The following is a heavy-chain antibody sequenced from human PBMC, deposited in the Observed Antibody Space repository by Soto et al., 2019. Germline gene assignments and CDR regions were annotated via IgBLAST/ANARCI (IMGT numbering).Heavy chain of an antibody. J-gene: IGHJ5*02. CDR2: INPNSGNT. CDR1: GYIFTNYD. V-gene: IGHV1-8*01. D-gene: IGHD6-13*01. CDR3: ARDVAAAAP. Sequence: ASVKVSCKASGYIFTNYDINWLRQATGQGLEYLGWINPNSGNTGYVQKFKGRVTITRNTSVSTAYMELSSLRSEDTAVYYCARDVAAAAPWGQGTLVTVSS.